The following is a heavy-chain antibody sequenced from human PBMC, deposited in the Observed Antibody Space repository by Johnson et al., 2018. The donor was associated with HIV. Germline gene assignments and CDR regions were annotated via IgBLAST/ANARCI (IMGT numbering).Heavy chain of an antibody. CDR2: IYSVGST. Sequence: VQLVESGGGVVQPGGSLRLSCAASGFTVSSNYMSWVRQAPGKGLEWVSIIYSVGSTYYADSVKGRFTISRDNSKNTLYLQMNSLRAEDTAVYYCARTGGNHAFDIWGQGTMVTVSS. D-gene: IGHD4-23*01. CDR1: GFTVSSNY. CDR3: ARTGGNHAFDI. V-gene: IGHV3-66*01. J-gene: IGHJ3*02.